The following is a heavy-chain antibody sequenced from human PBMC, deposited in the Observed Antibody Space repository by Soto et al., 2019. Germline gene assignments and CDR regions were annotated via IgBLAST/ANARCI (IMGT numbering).Heavy chain of an antibody. J-gene: IGHJ6*02. CDR1: GGTFSTYA. CDR3: ARHARTYYFDEMDD. Sequence: QVQLVQSGAEVKKPGSSVKVSCKASGGTFSTYAISWVRQAPGQGLEWMGGVIPILGTTNNAQKFQARVTSTADESTGTANLGLSSRSSEATAVYSGARHARTYYFDEMDDWGHGTTVTVSS. V-gene: IGHV1-69*12. CDR2: VIPILGTT.